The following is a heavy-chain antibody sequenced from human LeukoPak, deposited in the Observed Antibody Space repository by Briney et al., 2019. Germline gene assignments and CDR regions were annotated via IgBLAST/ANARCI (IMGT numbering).Heavy chain of an antibody. J-gene: IGHJ4*02. Sequence: SGPTLVNPPQTLTLTCTFSGFSLRTSEVGVGWIRQPPRKAPEWLALIYWDNDKSYSPSLKGRLTITKDTSKNQVVLTVTNMDPVDTATYYCVHRRGGSYFDYWGRGTLVTVSS. CDR1: GFSLRTSEVG. CDR2: IYWDNDK. V-gene: IGHV2-5*02. D-gene: IGHD1-26*01. CDR3: VHRRGGSYFDY.